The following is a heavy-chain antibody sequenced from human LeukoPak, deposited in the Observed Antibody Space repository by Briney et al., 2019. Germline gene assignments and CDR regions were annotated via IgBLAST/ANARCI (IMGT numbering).Heavy chain of an antibody. CDR2: ISGDGGST. D-gene: IGHD3-9*01. Sequence: PGGSLRLSCAASGFTFDDYAMHWVRHAPGKGLEWVSLISGDGGSTYYADSVKGRFTISRDNSKNSLYLQMNSLRAEDTAVYYCAKGALRYFDWLAKYYYYGMDGWGQGTTVTVSS. CDR3: AKGALRYFDWLAKYYYYGMDG. CDR1: GFTFDDYA. V-gene: IGHV3-43*02. J-gene: IGHJ6*02.